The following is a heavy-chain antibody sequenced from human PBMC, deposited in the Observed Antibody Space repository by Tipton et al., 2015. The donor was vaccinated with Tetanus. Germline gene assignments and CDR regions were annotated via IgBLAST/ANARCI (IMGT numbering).Heavy chain of an antibody. CDR2: IHSSGST. CDR1: GGSISSYY. J-gene: IGHJ4*02. V-gene: IGHV4-59*01. Sequence: TLSLTCTVSGGSISSYYWSWIRPPPGKGPEWIGQIHSSGSTNYIPSLKSRVTISLDTSKNQFSLRLTSVTAADTAVYYCARDVEEVGATKYFDYWGQGTLVTVSS. D-gene: IGHD1-26*01. CDR3: ARDVEEVGATKYFDY.